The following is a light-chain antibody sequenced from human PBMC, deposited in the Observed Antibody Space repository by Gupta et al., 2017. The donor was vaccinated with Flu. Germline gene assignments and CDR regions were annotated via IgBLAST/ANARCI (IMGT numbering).Light chain of an antibody. CDR1: QRISSY. Sequence: DIQMTQSPSSLSASVGDRVTITCRASQRISSYLNWYQQKPGKAPKLLIYAASRLQSGVPSRFSGSGSGTDFTLTISRRQPEDFATYYCQQRNSTPITFGHGTKVDIK. CDR3: QQRNSTPIT. V-gene: IGKV1-39*01. CDR2: AAS. J-gene: IGKJ3*01.